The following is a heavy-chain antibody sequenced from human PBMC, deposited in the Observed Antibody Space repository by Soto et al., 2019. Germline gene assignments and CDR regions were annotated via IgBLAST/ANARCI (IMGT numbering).Heavy chain of an antibody. J-gene: IGHJ1*01. V-gene: IGHV3-30*18. D-gene: IGHD4-4*01. Sequence: QVQLVESGGGVVQPGRSLRLSCAASGFTFSSYGMHWVRQAPGKGLEWVTLISSDGNKKYYGDSVQGRFTISRDNSKTTLYLEMDSLRPEDTAIYYCAKDQRGSNYGYFQYWGQGTLVTVS. CDR3: AKDQRGSNYGYFQY. CDR2: ISSDGNKK. CDR1: GFTFSSYG.